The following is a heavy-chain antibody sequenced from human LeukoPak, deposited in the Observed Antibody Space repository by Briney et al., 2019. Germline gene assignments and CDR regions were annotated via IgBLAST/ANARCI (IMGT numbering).Heavy chain of an antibody. D-gene: IGHD3-9*01. CDR3: VIWGDYDVLTGYYVPDY. CDR2: ITGSGTNR. V-gene: IGHV3-23*01. CDR1: RFTFSNYA. J-gene: IGHJ4*02. Sequence: PGASLRLSCVASRFTFSNYAMSWVRQAPGKGLEWVSAITGSGTNRYYADSLKGRFTTSRDNSKNTVFLQMNSLRHEDTAIYYCVIWGDYDVLTGYYVPDYWGQGTLVTVAS.